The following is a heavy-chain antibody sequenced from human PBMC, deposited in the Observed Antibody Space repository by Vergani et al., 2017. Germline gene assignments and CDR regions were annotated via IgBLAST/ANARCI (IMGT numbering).Heavy chain of an antibody. Sequence: QVQLAETGGGRVQPGRSLRLSCAASGFSFSSHAIHWVRQAPGKGLEWVAVISNDGSKKYYADTVKGRFTISRDNSKNTLDLQMNSLRTQDTAVYYCAKAGSVTSGSLQYNFYMDGWRKGATVTVS. D-gene: IGHD3-10*01. J-gene: IGHJ6*03. CDR2: ISNDGSKK. CDR3: AKAGSVTSGSLQYNFYMDG. CDR1: GFSFSSHA. V-gene: IGHV3-30*18.